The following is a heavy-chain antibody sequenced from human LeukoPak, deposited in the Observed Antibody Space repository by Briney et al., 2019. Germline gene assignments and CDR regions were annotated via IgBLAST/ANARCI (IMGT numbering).Heavy chain of an antibody. Sequence: ASVKVSCKASGYTFTSYYMHWVRQAPGQGLEWMGIINPSGGSTSYAQKFQGRVTMTRDTSTSTVYMELSSLRSEDTAVYYCARDIPVGATYYYFDYWGQGTLVTVSP. CDR3: ARDIPVGATYYYFDY. V-gene: IGHV1-46*01. D-gene: IGHD1-26*01. CDR2: INPSGGST. CDR1: GYTFTSYY. J-gene: IGHJ4*02.